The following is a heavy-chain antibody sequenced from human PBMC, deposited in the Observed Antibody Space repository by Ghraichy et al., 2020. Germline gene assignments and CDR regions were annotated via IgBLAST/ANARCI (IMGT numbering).Heavy chain of an antibody. CDR2: IIPIFGTA. CDR1: GGTFSSYA. V-gene: IGHV1-69*13. J-gene: IGHJ3*02. Sequence: SVKVSCKASGGTFSSYAISWVRQAPGQGLEWMGGIIPIFGTANYAQKFQGRVTITADESTSTAYMELSSLRSEDTAVYYCAREGDREGYSGSSAGAFDIWGQGTMVTVSS. D-gene: IGHD1-26*01. CDR3: AREGDREGYSGSSAGAFDI.